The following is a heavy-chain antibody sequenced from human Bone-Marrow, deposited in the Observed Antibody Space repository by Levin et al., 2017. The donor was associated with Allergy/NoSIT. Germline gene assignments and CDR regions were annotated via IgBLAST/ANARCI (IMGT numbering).Heavy chain of an antibody. V-gene: IGHV4-59*08. CDR3: ARLTAGAGLDV. J-gene: IGHJ6*02. CDR1: GASITTSH. D-gene: IGHD6-19*01. CDR2: IFHSGTA. Sequence: SQTLSLTCNVSGASITTSHWTWIRQPPGKGLEWIGHIFHSGTAKYNPSLKSRVTIAVDTSKSEFSLRVTSLTAADTAVYYCARLTAGAGLDVWGQGTPVTVSS.